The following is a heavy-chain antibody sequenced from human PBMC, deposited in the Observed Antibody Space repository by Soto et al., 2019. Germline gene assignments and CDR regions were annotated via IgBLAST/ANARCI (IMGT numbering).Heavy chain of an antibody. Sequence: PSETLSLTCAVSGGSISRGGYPWTWIRQPPGKGLEWIGNIYHTGSTYYNPSLNSRVTMSVDTSKNQFSLKLSSVTAADTAVYFCARGSSSYYDYGMDVWGQGTTVTVSS. CDR2: IYHTGST. D-gene: IGHD6-6*01. J-gene: IGHJ6*02. CDR3: ARGSSSYYDYGMDV. V-gene: IGHV4-30-2*01. CDR1: GGSISRGGYP.